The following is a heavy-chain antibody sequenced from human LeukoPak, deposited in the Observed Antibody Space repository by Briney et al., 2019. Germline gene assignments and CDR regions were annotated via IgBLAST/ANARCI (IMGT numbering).Heavy chain of an antibody. CDR1: GLTFSNFW. CDR3: ATGHSYGYEF. Sequence: PGGSLRLSCAASGLTFSNFWMHWVRQAPGKGLVWVSLIKNDGRTTIYADSVKGRFTISRDNGKNTVHLQMNSLRTEDTAVYYCATGHSYGYEFWGQGTLVTVSS. J-gene: IGHJ4*02. D-gene: IGHD5-18*01. CDR2: IKNDGRTT. V-gene: IGHV3-74*01.